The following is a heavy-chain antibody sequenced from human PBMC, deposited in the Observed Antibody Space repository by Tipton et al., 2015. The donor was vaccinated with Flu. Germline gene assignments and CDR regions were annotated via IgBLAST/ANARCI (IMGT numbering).Heavy chain of an antibody. J-gene: IGHJ4*02. V-gene: IGHV4-31*03. CDR3: ARKYCSGGSCYHFDY. D-gene: IGHD2-15*01. CDR2: IYSSGTT. Sequence: LRLSCTVSGDSISSGGHYWSWIRQHPGKGLEWIGYIYSSGTTHYNPSLKSRVTISLDTPKNHFSLKLGSVTAADTAVYYCARKYCSGGSCYHFDYWGQGTLVTVSS. CDR1: GDSISSGGHY.